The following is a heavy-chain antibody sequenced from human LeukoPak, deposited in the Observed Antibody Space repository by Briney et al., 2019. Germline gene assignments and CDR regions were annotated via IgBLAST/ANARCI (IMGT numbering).Heavy chain of an antibody. CDR1: GGSFSGYY. J-gene: IGHJ4*02. CDR2: INHSGST. Sequence: PSETLSLTCAVHGGSFSGYYWSLIRQPPGKGLEWIGEINHSGSTNYNPSLKSRVTISVDTSKNQFSLKLSSVTAADTAVYYCARSYYYDSSGYYYPFDYWGQGTLVTVSS. CDR3: ARSYYYDSSGYYYPFDY. D-gene: IGHD3-22*01. V-gene: IGHV4-34*01.